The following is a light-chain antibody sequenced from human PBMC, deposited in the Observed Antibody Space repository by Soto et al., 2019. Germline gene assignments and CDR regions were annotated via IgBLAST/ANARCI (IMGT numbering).Light chain of an antibody. CDR3: QHYNSYSEA. V-gene: IGKV1-5*03. CDR2: KAS. J-gene: IGKJ1*01. CDR1: QTISGW. Sequence: DIQMTQSPSTLSGSVGDRVTITCRASQTISGWLAWYQQKPGKAPKLLIYKASTLKSGVPSRFSVSGSGTEFTLTISSLQPDDFATYYCQHYNSYSEAFGQGTKVDIK.